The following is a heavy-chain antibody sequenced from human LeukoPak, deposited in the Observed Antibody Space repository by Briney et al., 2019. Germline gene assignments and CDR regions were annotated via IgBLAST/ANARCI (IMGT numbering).Heavy chain of an antibody. Sequence: SETLSLTCTVSGGSISSSSYYWGWIRQPPGKGLEWIGSIYYSGSTYYNPSLKSRVTISVDTSKNQFSLKLSSVTAADTAVHYCTRQLDYYYYMDVWGKGTTVTVSS. D-gene: IGHD6-6*01. V-gene: IGHV4-39*07. J-gene: IGHJ6*03. CDR3: TRQLDYYYYMDV. CDR2: IYYSGST. CDR1: GGSISSSSYY.